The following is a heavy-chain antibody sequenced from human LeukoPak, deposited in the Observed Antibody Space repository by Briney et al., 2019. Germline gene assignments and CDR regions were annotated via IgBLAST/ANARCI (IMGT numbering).Heavy chain of an antibody. CDR2: IIPIFGTA. Sequence: GASVKVSCKASGYTFTSYGISWVRQAPGQGLEWMGGIIPIFGTANYAQKFQGRVTITADESTSTAYMELSSLRSEDTAVYYCASPRAYCSSTSCYEFDYWGQGTLVTVSS. CDR1: GYTFTSYG. J-gene: IGHJ4*02. V-gene: IGHV1-69*13. D-gene: IGHD2-2*01. CDR3: ASPRAYCSSTSCYEFDY.